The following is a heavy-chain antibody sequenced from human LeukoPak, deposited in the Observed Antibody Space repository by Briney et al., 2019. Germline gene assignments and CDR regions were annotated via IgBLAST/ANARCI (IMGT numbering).Heavy chain of an antibody. Sequence: GGSLRLSCVASGFAVSSNHMNWVRQAPGKGLEWVSIIYIAGTTHYADSVKGRFTISRDNSINTVYLQMNSLRAEDTAVYYCARDSNSHYYFDYWGQGTLVTVFS. CDR2: IYIAGTT. CDR3: ARDSNSHYYFDY. V-gene: IGHV3-53*01. J-gene: IGHJ4*02. D-gene: IGHD2-2*01. CDR1: GFAVSSNH.